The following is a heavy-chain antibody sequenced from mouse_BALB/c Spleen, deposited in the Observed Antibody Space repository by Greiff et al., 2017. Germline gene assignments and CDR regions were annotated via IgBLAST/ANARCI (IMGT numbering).Heavy chain of an antibody. CDR3: ARRGDAMDY. V-gene: IGHV1-7*01. J-gene: IGHJ4*01. CDR1: GYTFTSYW. CDR2: INPSTGYT. Sequence: VQLVESGAELAKPGASVKMSCKASGYTFTSYWMHWVKQRPGQGLEWIGYINPSTGYTEYNQKFKDKATLTADKSSSTAYMQLSSLTSEDSAVYYCARRGDAMDYWGQGTSVTVSS.